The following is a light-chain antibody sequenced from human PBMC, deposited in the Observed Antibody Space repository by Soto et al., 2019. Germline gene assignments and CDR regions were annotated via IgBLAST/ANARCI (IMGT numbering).Light chain of an antibody. CDR1: SSDIGGYNY. CDR3: SSYTSSYTYV. Sequence: QSVLTQPASVSGSPGQSITISCTGTSSDIGGYNYVSWYQQHPGKAPKLMIYGVTNRPSGVSNRFSGSKSGNTAYLTISGLLAEDEADYYCSSYTSSYTYVFGTGTKLTVL. CDR2: GVT. V-gene: IGLV2-14*01. J-gene: IGLJ1*01.